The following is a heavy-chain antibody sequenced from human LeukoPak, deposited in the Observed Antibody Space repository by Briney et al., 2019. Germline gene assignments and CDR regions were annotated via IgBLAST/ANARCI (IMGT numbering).Heavy chain of an antibody. CDR1: GFTFSSYA. CDR3: ARLTVAGTLDY. CDR2: ISGSGGST. V-gene: IGHV3-23*01. D-gene: IGHD6-19*01. J-gene: IGHJ4*02. Sequence: GGSLRLSCAASGFTFSSYAMSWVRQAPGKGLEWVSAISGSGGSTYYADSVKGRFTISRDNAKNSLYLQMNSLRAEDTAVYYCARLTVAGTLDYWGQGTLVTVSS.